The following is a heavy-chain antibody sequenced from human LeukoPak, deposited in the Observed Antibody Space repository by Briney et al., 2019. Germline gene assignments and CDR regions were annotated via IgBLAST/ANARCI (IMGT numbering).Heavy chain of an antibody. CDR2: ISWNSGSI. D-gene: IGHD1-7*01. CDR1: GFTFDDYA. CDR3: ARERYNWNYAFDY. Sequence: GRSLRLSCAASGFTFDDYAMHWVRQAPGKGLEWVSGISWNSGSIGYADSVKGRFTISRDNAKNSLYLHLNSLRAEDTAVYYCARERYNWNYAFDYWGQGTLVTVSS. J-gene: IGHJ4*02. V-gene: IGHV3-9*01.